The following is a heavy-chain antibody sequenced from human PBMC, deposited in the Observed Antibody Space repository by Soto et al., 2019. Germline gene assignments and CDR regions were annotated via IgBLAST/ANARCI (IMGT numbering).Heavy chain of an antibody. Sequence: GGSLRLSCAASGFTFGSYAMSWVSQAPGEGLEWVSAISGSGGSTYYEDSVKDLFTISRDKSKNTLYLQMNSMRAEDSDVYYGAKGFRANLYAFDIWGQGTMVTVSS. CDR3: AKGFRANLYAFDI. CDR1: GFTFGSYA. J-gene: IGHJ3*02. V-gene: IGHV3-23*01. CDR2: ISGSGGST. D-gene: IGHD1-26*01.